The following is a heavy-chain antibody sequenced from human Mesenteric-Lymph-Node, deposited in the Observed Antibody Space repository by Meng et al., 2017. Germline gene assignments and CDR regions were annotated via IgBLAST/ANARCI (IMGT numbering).Heavy chain of an antibody. CDR3: AKIAVGFRGYHYVSSFDS. CDR1: GYTFTGYY. CDR2: INRNSGGT. D-gene: IGHD6-19*01. J-gene: IGHJ4*02. Sequence: ASVKVSCKASGYTFTGYYIHWVRQAPGQGLEWMGWINRNSGGTNYAQKLQGRVTMTTDTSTNTAYLELRSLRSDDTAVYYCAKIAVGFRGYHYVSSFDSWGQGTLVTVSS. V-gene: IGHV1-2*02.